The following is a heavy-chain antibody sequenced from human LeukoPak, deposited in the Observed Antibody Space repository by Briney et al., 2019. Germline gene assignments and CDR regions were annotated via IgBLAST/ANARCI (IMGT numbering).Heavy chain of an antibody. J-gene: IGHJ4*02. D-gene: IGHD6-13*01. V-gene: IGHV4-39*01. CDR1: GGSISSSSYY. CDR2: IYYSGST. Sequence: SETLSLTCTVSGGSISSSSYYWGWIRQPPGKGLEWIGSIYYSGSTYYNPSLKSRVTISVDTSKNQLSLKLSSVTAADTAVYYCARLAAAARDYWGQGTLVTVSS. CDR3: ARLAAAARDY.